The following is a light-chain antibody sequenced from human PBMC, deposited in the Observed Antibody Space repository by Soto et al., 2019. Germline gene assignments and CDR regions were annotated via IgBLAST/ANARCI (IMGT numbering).Light chain of an antibody. J-gene: IGKJ3*01. V-gene: IGKV2-28*01. CDR1: QSLLHGTGYNY. CDR3: MHVLQTPVT. CDR2: LGS. Sequence: DIVMTQSPLSLLVTPGEPASISCRSSQSLLHGTGYNYLDWYLQKPGQCPQVMIQLGSMRASGVPDRFSGSGSGTDFPLKISRVEAEDVGVYYCMHVLQTPVTFGPGTKVEI.